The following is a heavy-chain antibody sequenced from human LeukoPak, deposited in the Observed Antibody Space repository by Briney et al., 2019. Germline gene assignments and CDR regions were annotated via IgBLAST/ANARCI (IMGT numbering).Heavy chain of an antibody. CDR1: GFTFSSYA. D-gene: IGHD5-12*01. J-gene: IGHJ4*02. V-gene: IGHV3-30-3*01. Sequence: GGSLRLSCAASGFTFSSYAMHWVRQAPGKGLEWVAVISYDGSSKYYADSVKGRFTISRDNSKNTLYLQMNSLRAEDTAVYYCAKVEVIRGYSGPDYWGQGTLVTVSS. CDR3: AKVEVIRGYSGPDY. CDR2: ISYDGSSK.